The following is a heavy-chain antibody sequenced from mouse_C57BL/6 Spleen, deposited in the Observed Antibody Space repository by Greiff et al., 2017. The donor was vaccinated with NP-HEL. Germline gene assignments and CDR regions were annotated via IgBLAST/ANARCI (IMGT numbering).Heavy chain of an antibody. Sequence: VQLQQSGASVKISCKASGYAFSSYWMNWVKQRPGKGLEWIGQIYPGDGDTNYNGKFKGKATLTADKSSSTAYMQLSSLTSEDSAVYFCASPITTVVAYYYAMDYWGQGTSVTVSS. J-gene: IGHJ4*01. V-gene: IGHV1-80*01. CDR2: IYPGDGDT. CDR1: GYAFSSYW. CDR3: ASPITTVVAYYYAMDY. D-gene: IGHD1-1*01.